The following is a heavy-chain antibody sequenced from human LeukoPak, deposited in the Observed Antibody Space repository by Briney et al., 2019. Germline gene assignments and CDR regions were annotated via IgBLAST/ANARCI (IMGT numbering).Heavy chain of an antibody. CDR1: GGSISSGGYS. J-gene: IGHJ5*02. CDR2: IYHSGST. Sequence: PSQTLSLTCAVSGGSISSGGYSWSWIRQPPGKGLEWIGYIYHSGSTYYNPSLKSRVTISVDRSKNQFSLKLSSVTAADTAVYYSARGEDLSWFDPWGQGTLVTVSS. CDR3: ARGEDLSWFDP. D-gene: IGHD1-26*01. V-gene: IGHV4-30-2*01.